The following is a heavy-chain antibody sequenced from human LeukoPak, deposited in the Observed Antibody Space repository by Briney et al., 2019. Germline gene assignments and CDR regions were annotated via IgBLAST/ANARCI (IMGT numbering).Heavy chain of an antibody. J-gene: IGHJ4*02. V-gene: IGHV4-39*01. Sequence: SETLSLTCTVSGGSISSSSYYWGWIRQPPGKGLEWIGSIYYSGSTYYNPSLKSRVTISVDTSKHQFSLKLSSVTAADTAVYYCARLYNYDSSGYYFDYWGQGTLVTVSS. CDR3: ARLYNYDSSGYYFDY. CDR2: IYYSGST. CDR1: GGSISSSSYY. D-gene: IGHD3-22*01.